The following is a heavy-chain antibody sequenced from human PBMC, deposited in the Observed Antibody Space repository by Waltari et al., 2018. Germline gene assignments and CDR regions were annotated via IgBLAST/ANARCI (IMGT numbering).Heavy chain of an antibody. J-gene: IGHJ4*02. CDR3: ARAPRD. V-gene: IGHV3-9*01. Sequence: EVQLVESGGGLVQPGRSLRLSCAASGFTFDDYAMHWVRQAPGKGLEWVSGISWNSGSIGYADSVKGRFTISRDNAKNSLYLQMNSLRAEDTAVYYCARAPRDWGQGTLVTVSS. CDR1: GFTFDDYA. CDR2: ISWNSGSI.